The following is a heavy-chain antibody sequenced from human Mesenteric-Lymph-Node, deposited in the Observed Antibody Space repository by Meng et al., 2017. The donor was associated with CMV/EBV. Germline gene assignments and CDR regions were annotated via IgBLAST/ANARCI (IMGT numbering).Heavy chain of an antibody. CDR3: ARDRRYCSSTSCSASDAFDI. J-gene: IGHJ3*02. CDR2: IYNSGST. V-gene: IGHV4-59*01. CDR1: GGSISSYY. Sequence: GSLRLSCTVSGGSISSYYWSWIRQPPGKGLEWIGYIYNSGSTNYNPSLKSRVTISVDTSKNQFSLKLSSVTAADTAVYYCARDRRYCSSTSCSASDAFDIWGQGTMVTVSS. D-gene: IGHD2-2*01.